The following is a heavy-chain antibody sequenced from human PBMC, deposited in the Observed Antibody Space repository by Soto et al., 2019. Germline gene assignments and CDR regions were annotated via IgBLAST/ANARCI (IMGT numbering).Heavy chain of an antibody. CDR2: IYSGGST. CDR3: AREPLDIVATITVGYYYYGMDV. V-gene: IGHV3-66*01. Sequence: GGSLRLSCAASGFTVSSNYMSWVRQAPGKGLEWVSVIYSGGSTYYADSVKGRFTISRDNSKNTLYLQMNSLRAEDTAVYYCAREPLDIVATITVGYYYYGMDVWGQGTTVTVSS. J-gene: IGHJ6*02. D-gene: IGHD5-12*01. CDR1: GFTVSSNY.